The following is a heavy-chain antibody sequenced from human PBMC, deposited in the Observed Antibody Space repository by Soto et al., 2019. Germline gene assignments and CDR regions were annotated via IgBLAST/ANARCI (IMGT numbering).Heavy chain of an antibody. Sequence: SLRLSCAASGFIFSSFGMHWVRQAPGKGLEWVAHIWYDGSNTYYADSVKGRFTISRDNSRNTLYLQMNSLRAEDTAVYHCVRDLLGSGGHFDYWGQGTPVTVPQ. CDR1: GFIFSSFG. CDR3: VRDLLGSGGHFDY. V-gene: IGHV3-33*01. CDR2: IWYDGSNT. J-gene: IGHJ4*02. D-gene: IGHD7-27*01.